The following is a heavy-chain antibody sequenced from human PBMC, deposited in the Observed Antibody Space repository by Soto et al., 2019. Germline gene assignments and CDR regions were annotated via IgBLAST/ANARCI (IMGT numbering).Heavy chain of an antibody. CDR2: TNYGSKWSY. CDR1: GRSFLDSIVS. V-gene: IGHV6-1*01. CDR3: ARDGNWRLDY. D-gene: IGHD1-1*01. J-gene: IGHJ4*02. Sequence: XTLSLTCAGSGRSFLDSIVSWNWVRQSPSRGREWLGSTNYGSKWSYAYAASVRSRITISADTSKNQFSLHLPSMTAEDTAVYYCARDGNWRLDYWGQGALVTVSS.